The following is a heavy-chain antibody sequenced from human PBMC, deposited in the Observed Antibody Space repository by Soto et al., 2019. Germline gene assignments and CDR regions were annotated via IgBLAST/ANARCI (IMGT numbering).Heavy chain of an antibody. V-gene: IGHV3-30*18. CDR3: AKDLQAYGDYNYYYYGMDV. J-gene: IGHJ6*02. CDR1: GLTFTTFG. CDR2: ISYDGHNK. Sequence: QVQLVESGGGVVQPGGSLRLSCTASGLTFTTFGIHWVRQAPGKGLEWVALISYDGHNKYYSDSVKGRFTISRDNYKHSLSLQMNSLRAEDTAVYYCAKDLQAYGDYNYYYYGMDVWGQGTTVSVSS. D-gene: IGHD4-17*01.